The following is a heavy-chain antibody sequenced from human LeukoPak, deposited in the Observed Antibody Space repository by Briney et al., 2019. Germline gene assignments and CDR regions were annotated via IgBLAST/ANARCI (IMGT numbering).Heavy chain of an antibody. CDR2: IYPGDSDI. D-gene: IGHD2/OR15-2a*01. CDR1: GYRFTSYW. J-gene: IGHJ4*02. Sequence: GESLKISCKGSGYRFTSYWIGWVRQMPDKGLEWMAMIYPGDSDIRCRPSFQGQVTISVDKSITTAYLQWSSLKASDTAMYYCVTGWRGDFYDPAHYWGQGTLVTVSA. V-gene: IGHV5-51*01. CDR3: VTGWRGDFYDPAHY.